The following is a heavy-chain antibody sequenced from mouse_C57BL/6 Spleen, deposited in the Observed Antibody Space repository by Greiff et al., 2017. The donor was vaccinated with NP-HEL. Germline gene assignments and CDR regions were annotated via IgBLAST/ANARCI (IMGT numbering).Heavy chain of an antibody. CDR3: ARDGGSSYYSNYYAMDY. CDR2: TFYSGIT. J-gene: IGHJ4*01. CDR1: GFSINSDCY. V-gene: IGHV3-3*01. D-gene: IGHD2-5*01. Sequence: EVQVVESGPSLVRPSQTLSLTRTVTGFSINSDCYWIWIRQFPGNKLEYIGYTFYSGITYYNPSLESRTYITRDTSKNQFSLKLSSVTTEDTATYYCARDGGSSYYSNYYAMDYWGQGTSVTVSS.